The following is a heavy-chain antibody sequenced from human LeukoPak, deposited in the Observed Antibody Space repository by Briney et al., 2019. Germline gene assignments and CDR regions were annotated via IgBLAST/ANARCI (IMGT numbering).Heavy chain of an antibody. CDR3: ARDGSGFGDY. CDR1: GFTFSSYA. Sequence: GGSLRLSCAASGFTFSSYAMHWVRQAPGKGLEWVAVISYDGSNKYYADSVKGRFTISRDNSKNTLYLQMNSLRAEDTAVYYCARDGSGFGDYWGQGTLVTVSS. CDR2: ISYDGSNK. D-gene: IGHD3-3*01. V-gene: IGHV3-30-3*01. J-gene: IGHJ4*02.